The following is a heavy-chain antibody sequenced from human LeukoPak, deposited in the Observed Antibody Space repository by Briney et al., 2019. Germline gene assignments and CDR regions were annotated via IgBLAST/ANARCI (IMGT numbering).Heavy chain of an antibody. Sequence: GGSLRLSCAASGFTFSSYAMSWVRQAPGKGLEWVSAISGSGGSTYYADSVKGRFTISRDNSKNTLYLQMNSLRAEDTALYYCAKGMDRLGALDYWGQGTLVTVSS. J-gene: IGHJ4*02. CDR2: ISGSGGST. D-gene: IGHD1-26*01. V-gene: IGHV3-23*01. CDR3: AKGMDRLGALDY. CDR1: GFTFSSYA.